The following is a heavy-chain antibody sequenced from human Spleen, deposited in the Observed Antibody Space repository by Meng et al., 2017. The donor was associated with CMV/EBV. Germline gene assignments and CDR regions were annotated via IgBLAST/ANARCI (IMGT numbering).Heavy chain of an antibody. J-gene: IGHJ5*02. Sequence: QVQLVQSGAEVKKPGASVKVSCKASGYIFSTYAIHWVRQAPGQGLEWMGWINVGNGDTKFSQKVQGRVTLTRDTSASTAYIDLTSLRSDDTAVYYCAREAAAGLDPWGQGTLVTVSS. D-gene: IGHD6-13*01. CDR1: GYIFSTYA. V-gene: IGHV1-3*01. CDR3: AREAAAGLDP. CDR2: INVGNGDT.